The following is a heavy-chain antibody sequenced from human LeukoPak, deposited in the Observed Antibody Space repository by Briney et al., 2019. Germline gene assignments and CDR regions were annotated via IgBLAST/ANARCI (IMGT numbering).Heavy chain of an antibody. Sequence: SETLSLTCTVSGVSLSDTIYYWGWIRQPPGRGLELIGTLHYSAGAHYNPSLKSRAPISLDRSRNQFSLKLTSVTSADTAVYYCARDWDGGYNFNAFDIWGQGTMVTVSS. J-gene: IGHJ3*02. CDR1: GVSLSDTIYY. D-gene: IGHD5-24*01. CDR3: ARDWDGGYNFNAFDI. CDR2: LHYSAGA. V-gene: IGHV4-39*07.